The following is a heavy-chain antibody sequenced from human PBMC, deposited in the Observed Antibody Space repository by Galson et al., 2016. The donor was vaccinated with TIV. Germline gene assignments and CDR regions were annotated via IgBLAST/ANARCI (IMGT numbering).Heavy chain of an antibody. Sequence: QSGAEVKKPGESLTISCKHSRYRFTNYWISWVRQMPGKGLEWMGRIAPSDSYTNYSPSFQGHVTISTDKSVNTAYLQWSALKASDTAMYYCARESHTENWFDPWGQGTLVIVSS. CDR1: RYRFTNYW. J-gene: IGHJ5*02. CDR3: ARESHTENWFDP. CDR2: IAPSDSYT. V-gene: IGHV5-10-1*01. D-gene: IGHD2-8*02.